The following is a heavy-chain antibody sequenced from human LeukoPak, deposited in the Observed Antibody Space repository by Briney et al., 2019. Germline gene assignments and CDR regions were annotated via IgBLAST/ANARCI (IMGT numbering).Heavy chain of an antibody. V-gene: IGHV1-69*04. CDR3: ARDVVVAAKGWFDP. D-gene: IGHD2-15*01. Sequence: SVKVSCKTSGGIFSSYAISWVRRAPGQGLEWMGRIIPILGVANYAQKFQGRVTIAADKSTSTAYMELSSLRSEDTAVYYCARDVVVAAKGWFDPWGQGTLVTVSS. CDR1: GGIFSSYA. CDR2: IIPILGVA. J-gene: IGHJ5*02.